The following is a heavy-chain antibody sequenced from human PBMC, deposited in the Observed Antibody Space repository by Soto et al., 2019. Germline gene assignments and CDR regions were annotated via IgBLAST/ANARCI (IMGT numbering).Heavy chain of an antibody. CDR3: AKGRRQWLRSYYFDY. V-gene: IGHV3-21*04. D-gene: IGHD5-12*01. J-gene: IGHJ4*02. CDR2: ISASSTYI. CDR1: GFIFSSYT. Sequence: GGSLRLSCAASGFIFSSYTMNWVCQAPGKGLEWVSSISASSTYIYYADSLKGRFTISRDNAYNSLYLQMNSLRAEDTAVYYCAKGRRQWLRSYYFDYWGQGA.